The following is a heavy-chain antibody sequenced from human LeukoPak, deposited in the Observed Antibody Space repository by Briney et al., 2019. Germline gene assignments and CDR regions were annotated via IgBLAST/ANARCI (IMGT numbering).Heavy chain of an antibody. CDR3: ARGHFDSSGQSDS. J-gene: IGHJ5*01. V-gene: IGHV3-21*01. CDR2: ISTHGNYL. CDR1: GFTFNDYA. D-gene: IGHD3-22*01. Sequence: PGRSLRLSCAASGFTFNDYAMHWVRQAPGKGLEWVSSISTHGNYLYYADSVKGRFTISRDNPKNSVYLQMNSLRAEDTALYYCARGHFDSSGQSDSWGQGTLVTVSS.